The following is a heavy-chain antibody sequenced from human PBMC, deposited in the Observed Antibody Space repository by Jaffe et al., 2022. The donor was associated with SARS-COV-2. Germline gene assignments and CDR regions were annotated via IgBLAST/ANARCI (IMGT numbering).Heavy chain of an antibody. V-gene: IGHV3-48*03. Sequence: EVQLVESGGGLVQPGGSLRLSCAASGFTFSSYEMNWVRQAPGKGLEWVSYISSSGSTIYYADSVKGRFTISRDNAKNSLYLQMNSLRAEDTAVYYCARGLTSIVPHFPRPGYGMDVWGQGTTVTVSS. CDR1: GFTFSSYE. CDR2: ISSSGSTI. D-gene: IGHD2-8*01. J-gene: IGHJ6*02. CDR3: ARGLTSIVPHFPRPGYGMDV.